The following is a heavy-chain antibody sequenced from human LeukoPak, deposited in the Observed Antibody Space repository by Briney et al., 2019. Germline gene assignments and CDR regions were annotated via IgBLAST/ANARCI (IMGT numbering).Heavy chain of an antibody. CDR3: ARDPCSGGSCYGTRAFDY. CDR2: ISAYNGNT. V-gene: IGHV1-18*04. Sequence: ASVKVSCKASGYTFTSYGISWVRQAPGQGLEWMRWISAYNGNTNYAQKLQGRVTMTTDTSTSTAYMELRSLRSDDTAVYYCARDPCSGGSCYGTRAFDYWGQGTLVTVSS. D-gene: IGHD2-15*01. CDR1: GYTFTSYG. J-gene: IGHJ4*02.